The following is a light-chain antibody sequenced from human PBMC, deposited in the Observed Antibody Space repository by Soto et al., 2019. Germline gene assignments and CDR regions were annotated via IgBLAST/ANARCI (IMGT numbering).Light chain of an antibody. CDR1: SSDVGGYNY. CDR2: EVS. V-gene: IGLV2-14*01. Sequence: QSALTQPASVSGSPGQSITISCTGTSSDVGGYNYVSWYQQHPGKVPKLVISEVSYRPSGVSNRFSGSKSGNTASLTISGLQAEDEAEYYCSSFVSGSTLVFGGGTKLTVL. J-gene: IGLJ3*02. CDR3: SSFVSGSTLV.